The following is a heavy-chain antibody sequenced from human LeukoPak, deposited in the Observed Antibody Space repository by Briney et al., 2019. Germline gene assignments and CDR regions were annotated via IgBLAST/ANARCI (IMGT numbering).Heavy chain of an antibody. Sequence: SETLSLTCAVSGGSFSEYQWNWLRQSPGKGLEGLGEISHSGTTTYNPSLKSRVTISVYTSKNQFSLRLRSVTAADTAVYYCARNEYSSSYYFDYWGQGTLVTVSS. D-gene: IGHD6-6*01. J-gene: IGHJ4*02. CDR2: ISHSGTT. CDR3: ARNEYSSSYYFDY. V-gene: IGHV4-34*01. CDR1: GGSFSEYQ.